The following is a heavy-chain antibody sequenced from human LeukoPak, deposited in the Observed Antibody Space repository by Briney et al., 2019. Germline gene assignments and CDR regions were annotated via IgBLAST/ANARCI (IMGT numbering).Heavy chain of an antibody. Sequence: ASVKVSCKASGYTFTSYGISWVRQAPGQGLEWMGWISVYNGNTNYAQKLQGRVTMTTDTSTSTAYMELRSLRSDDTAVYYCARDNPDYYDSSGSPKLFFDYWGQGTLVTVSS. V-gene: IGHV1-18*01. CDR3: ARDNPDYYDSSGSPKLFFDY. CDR2: ISVYNGNT. D-gene: IGHD3-22*01. J-gene: IGHJ4*02. CDR1: GYTFTSYG.